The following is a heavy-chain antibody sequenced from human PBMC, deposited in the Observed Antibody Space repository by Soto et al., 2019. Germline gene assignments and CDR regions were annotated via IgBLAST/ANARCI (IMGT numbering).Heavy chain of an antibody. CDR1: GDSISTYY. J-gene: IGHJ4*02. V-gene: IGHV4-59*01. D-gene: IGHD4-17*01. Sequence: PSETLSLTCTVSGDSISTYYWSWIRQPPGKGLEWIGYIYYSGSTNYNPSLKSRVTISVDTSKNQFSLKLSSVTAADTAVYYCARGYGDSDYWGQGTLVTVSS. CDR3: ARGYGDSDY. CDR2: IYYSGST.